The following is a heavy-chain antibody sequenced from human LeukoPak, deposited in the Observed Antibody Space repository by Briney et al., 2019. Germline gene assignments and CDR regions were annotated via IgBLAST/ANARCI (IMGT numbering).Heavy chain of an antibody. V-gene: IGHV3-30*04. CDR1: GFMFSNYV. CDR2: IAHDSSQK. J-gene: IGHJ4*02. CDR3: ARDLGHSSGWFFAY. D-gene: IGHD6-19*01. Sequence: PGGSLRLSCAASGFMFSNYVMHWVRQAPGKGLEWVAVIAHDSSQKYYADSVKGRFTISRDNSKNTLYLQMNGLRVEDTAVYYCARDLGHSSGWFFAYWGQGTLITVSS.